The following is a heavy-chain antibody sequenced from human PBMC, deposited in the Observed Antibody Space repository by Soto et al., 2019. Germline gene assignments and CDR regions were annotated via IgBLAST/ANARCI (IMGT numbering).Heavy chain of an antibody. V-gene: IGHV1-8*01. CDR2: MNPNSGNT. CDR1: GYTFTSYD. CDR3: ARGTAVAGTGWDY. Sequence: GASVKVSCKASGYTFTSYDINWVRQATGQGLEWMGWMNPNSGNTGYAQKFQGSVTMTRNTSISTAYMELSSLRSEDTAVYYRARGTAVAGTGWDYWGQGTLVTVSS. J-gene: IGHJ4*02. D-gene: IGHD6-19*01.